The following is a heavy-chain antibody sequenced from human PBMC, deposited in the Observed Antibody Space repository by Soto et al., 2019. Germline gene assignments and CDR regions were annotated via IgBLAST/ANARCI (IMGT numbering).Heavy chain of an antibody. Sequence: QVELVESGGVVVQPGRSLRLSCAASGFTFSSYGMHWVRRAPGKGLEWVAVLSYDGNLAYYADSVKGRFTISRDNSKNTLYLQRNSLRTEDTAIYYCAKEGPITNWYFDYWGQGTLVTVSS. V-gene: IGHV3-30*18. CDR2: LSYDGNLA. J-gene: IGHJ4*02. D-gene: IGHD1-1*01. CDR3: AKEGPITNWYFDY. CDR1: GFTFSSYG.